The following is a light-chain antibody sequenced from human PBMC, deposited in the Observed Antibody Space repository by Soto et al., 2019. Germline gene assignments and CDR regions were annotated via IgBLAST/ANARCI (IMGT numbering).Light chain of an antibody. Sequence: QSVLTQPRSVSGSPGQSVTISCTGTSGDVGGYNYVSWYQRHPGRAPKLMIYDVSKRPSGVPDRFSGSKSGNTASLTISGLQAEDEADYYCCYYAGSSYVFGTGTKVTVL. CDR2: DVS. J-gene: IGLJ1*01. V-gene: IGLV2-11*01. CDR1: SGDVGGYNY. CDR3: CYYAGSSYV.